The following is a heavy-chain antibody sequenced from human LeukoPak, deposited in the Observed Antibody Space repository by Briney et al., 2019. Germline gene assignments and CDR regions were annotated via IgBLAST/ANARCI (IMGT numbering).Heavy chain of an antibody. V-gene: IGHV1-2*02. CDR1: GYTFTGYY. CDR3: ARVMYNWFDP. Sequence: GGSVNVSCKASGYTFTGYYMHWVRQAPGQGLEWMGWINPNSGGTNYAQKFQGRVTMTRDTSISTAYMELSRLRSDDTAVYYCARVMYNWFDPWGQASLVSVSS. CDR2: INPNSGGT. J-gene: IGHJ5*02. D-gene: IGHD2-8*01.